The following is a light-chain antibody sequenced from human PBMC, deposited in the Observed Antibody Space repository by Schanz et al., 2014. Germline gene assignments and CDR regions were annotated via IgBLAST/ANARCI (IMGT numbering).Light chain of an antibody. CDR2: EVN. CDR1: SSDVGGNNY. CDR3: CSYGGNYFNV. Sequence: QSALTQPPSASGSPGQSVAISCTGTSSDVGGNNYVSWYQQHPGKAPKLLIYEVNKRPSGVPDRFSGSKSGNTASLTVSGLQAEDEADYYCCSYGGNYFNVFGTGTKLTVL. J-gene: IGLJ1*01. V-gene: IGLV2-8*01.